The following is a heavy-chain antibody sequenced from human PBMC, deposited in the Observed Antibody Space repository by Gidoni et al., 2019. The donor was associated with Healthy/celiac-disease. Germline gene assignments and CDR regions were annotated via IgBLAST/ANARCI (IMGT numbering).Heavy chain of an antibody. Sequence: EVQLVESGGGLVQPGRSLRLSCAASGFPFDDYAMHWVRQAPGKGLEWVSGISWNSGSIGYADSVKGRFTISRDNAKNSLYLQMNSLRAEDTALYYCAKGGIVLMGNFDCWGQGTLVTVSS. CDR1: GFPFDDYA. CDR2: ISWNSGSI. CDR3: AKGGIVLMGNFDC. D-gene: IGHD2-8*01. J-gene: IGHJ4*02. V-gene: IGHV3-9*01.